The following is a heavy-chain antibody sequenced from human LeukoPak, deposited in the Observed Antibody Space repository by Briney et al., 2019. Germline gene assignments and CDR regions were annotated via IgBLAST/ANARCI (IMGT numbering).Heavy chain of an antibody. D-gene: IGHD3-3*01. V-gene: IGHV4-38-2*02. J-gene: IGHJ5*02. Sequence: SETLSLTCTVSGYSISSGYYWGWIRQPPGKGLEWIGSIYHSGSTYYNPSLKSRVTISVDTSKNQFSLKLSSVTAADTAVYYCARSEIRFLEWFTPRDNWFDPWGQGTLVTVSS. CDR1: GYSISSGYY. CDR2: IYHSGST. CDR3: ARSEIRFLEWFTPRDNWFDP.